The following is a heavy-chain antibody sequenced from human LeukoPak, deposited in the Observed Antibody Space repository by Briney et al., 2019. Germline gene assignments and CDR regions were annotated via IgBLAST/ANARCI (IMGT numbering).Heavy chain of an antibody. Sequence: HGESLKISCKGSGYSFTSYWIGWVRQMPGKGLEWMGWINPNSGGTKFPQKFQDRVTMTRDTSISTAYMELSSLTSDDTAVYYCVRGSQAGCSGGSCETFDHWGQGTLVTVSS. CDR2: INPNSGGT. CDR3: VRGSQAGCSGGSCETFDH. J-gene: IGHJ4*02. CDR1: GYSFTSYW. V-gene: IGHV1-2*02. D-gene: IGHD2-15*01.